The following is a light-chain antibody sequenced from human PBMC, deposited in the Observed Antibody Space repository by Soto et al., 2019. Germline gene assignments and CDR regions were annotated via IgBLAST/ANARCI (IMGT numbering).Light chain of an antibody. CDR3: QQRSNWPWT. Sequence: EIVLTQSPGTLSLSPGERATLSCRASQSVGSDYLAWYQQKPGQAPRILIFGASGRATGIPARFSGSGSGTDFTLTISSLEPEDFAVYYCQQRSNWPWTFGQGTKVDIK. CDR1: QSVGSDY. J-gene: IGKJ1*01. CDR2: GAS. V-gene: IGKV3D-20*02.